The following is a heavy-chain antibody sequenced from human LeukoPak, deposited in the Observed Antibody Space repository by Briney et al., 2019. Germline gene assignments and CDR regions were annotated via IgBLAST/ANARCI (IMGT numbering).Heavy chain of an antibody. CDR2: INPNSGGT. V-gene: IGHV1-2*02. D-gene: IGHD2-2*01. CDR1: GYTFTGYF. J-gene: IGHJ6*02. CDR3: TRDGEDVVRTGRVYGMDV. Sequence: ASVKVSCKASGYTFTGYFMHWVRQAPGQGPEWMGWINPNSGGTDYAQKFKGRVTMSRDTSMSTTYMELSNLRSDDTAVYYCTRDGEDVVRTGRVYGMDVWGQGTTVIVSS.